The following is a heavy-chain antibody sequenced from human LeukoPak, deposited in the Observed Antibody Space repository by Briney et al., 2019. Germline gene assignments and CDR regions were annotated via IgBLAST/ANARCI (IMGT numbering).Heavy chain of an antibody. CDR1: GGTFSSYA. CDR3: ARAPRTPGYSSWIDY. D-gene: IGHD5-18*01. Sequence: SVKVSCKASGGTFSSYAISWVRQAPGQGLEWMGGIIPIFGTANYAQKFQGRVTITTDESTSTAYMELSSLRSEDTAVYYCARAPRTPGYSSWIDYWGQGTLVTVSS. V-gene: IGHV1-69*05. CDR2: IIPIFGTA. J-gene: IGHJ4*02.